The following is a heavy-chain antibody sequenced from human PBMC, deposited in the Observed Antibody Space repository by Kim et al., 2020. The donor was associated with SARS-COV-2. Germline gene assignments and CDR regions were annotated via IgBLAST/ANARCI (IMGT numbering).Heavy chain of an antibody. CDR2: ILYDGSHK. CDR1: GFTFSQYT. V-gene: IGHV3-30*04. Sequence: GGSLRLSCVASGFTFSQYTMHWVRRAPGKGLEWVAVILYDGSHKNYADSVKGRFTISRDSSEYTMYLQMTSLRNEDTATYYCARDREVCEADGVYSKCFIDFYAMDVWGQGTTVTVSS. D-gene: IGHD3-16*02. J-gene: IGHJ6*02. CDR3: ARDREVCEADGVYSKCFIDFYAMDV.